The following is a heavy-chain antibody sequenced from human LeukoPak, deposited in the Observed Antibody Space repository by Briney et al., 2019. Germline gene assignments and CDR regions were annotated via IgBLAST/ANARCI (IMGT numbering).Heavy chain of an antibody. CDR3: AREVGYCRSSSCKYYFDF. Sequence: SQTLSLTCTVSGGSINSGDYYWSWIRQPPGKDLEWIGYIYYGGSTYYNPSLKSRVTISEDTSKNQFSLKLSSVTAADTAVYFCAREVGYCRSSSCKYYFDFWGQRTLVTVSS. J-gene: IGHJ4*02. D-gene: IGHD2-2*01. CDR2: IYYGGST. CDR1: GGSINSGDYY. V-gene: IGHV4-30-4*01.